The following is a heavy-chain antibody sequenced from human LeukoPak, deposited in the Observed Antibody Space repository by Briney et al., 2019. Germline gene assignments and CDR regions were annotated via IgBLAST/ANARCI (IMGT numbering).Heavy chain of an antibody. CDR1: GFTFRSYE. CDR3: ARVYGSGSYYTYYFDY. V-gene: IGHV3-48*03. J-gene: IGHJ4*02. CDR2: ISSSGSTT. D-gene: IGHD3-10*01. Sequence: PGGSLRLSCAASGFTFRSYEMNWVRQAPGKGLEWVSYISSSGSTTCYADSVKGRFTISRDNIKNSLYLQMNSLRAEDTAVYYCARVYGSGSYYTYYFDYWGQGTLVTVSS.